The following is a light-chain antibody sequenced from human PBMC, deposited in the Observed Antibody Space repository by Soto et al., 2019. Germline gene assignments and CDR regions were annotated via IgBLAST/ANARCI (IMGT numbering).Light chain of an antibody. CDR1: QSVSSY. J-gene: IGKJ1*01. CDR2: DAS. V-gene: IGKV3-11*01. Sequence: TQSPSTLSGSVGERATLSCRASQSVSSYLAWYQQKPGQAPRLLIYDASNRATGIPARFSGSGSGTDFTLTISSLEPEDFAVYYCQQRSNWPPWTFGQGTKVDIK. CDR3: QQRSNWPPWT.